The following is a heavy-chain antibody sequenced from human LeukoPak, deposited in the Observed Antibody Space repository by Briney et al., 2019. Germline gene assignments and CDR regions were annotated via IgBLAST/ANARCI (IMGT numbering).Heavy chain of an antibody. J-gene: IGHJ4*02. V-gene: IGHV3-30*02. CDR1: GFTFSSYA. CDR2: IHYDGNDK. Sequence: PGGTLRLSCVTSGFTFSSYAMCWGRQPPGRGLEWVAFIHYDGNDKYFEDSVKGRFTISRDNSQNTLFLQMNSLREEDTARYDCVKVWRSSWQGLGFFDAWGQGTLVTVSS. CDR3: VKVWRSSWQGLGFFDA. D-gene: IGHD6-13*01.